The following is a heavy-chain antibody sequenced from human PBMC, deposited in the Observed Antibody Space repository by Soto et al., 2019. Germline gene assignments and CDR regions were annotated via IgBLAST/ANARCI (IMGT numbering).Heavy chain of an antibody. V-gene: IGHV3-30*18. CDR3: AKDHEDSGITYYYYGMDV. D-gene: IGHD3-10*01. J-gene: IGHJ6*02. Sequence: SGGSLRLSCAASGFTFSSYGMHWVRQAPGKGLEWVAVISYDGSNKYYADSVKGRFTISRDNSKNTLYLQMNSLRAEDTAVYYCAKDHEDSGITYYYYGMDVWGQGTTVTVSS. CDR2: ISYDGSNK. CDR1: GFTFSSYG.